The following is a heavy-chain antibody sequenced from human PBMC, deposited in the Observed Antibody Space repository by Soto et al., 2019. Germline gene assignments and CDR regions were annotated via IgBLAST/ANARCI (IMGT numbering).Heavy chain of an antibody. CDR3: ARGPPHYYDSSGYYPAPFDY. J-gene: IGHJ4*02. V-gene: IGHV3-21*01. Sequence: PGGSLRLSCAASGFTFSSYSMNWVRQAPGKGLEWVSSISSSSSYIYYADSVKGRFTISRDNAKNSLYLQMNSLRAEDTAVYYCARGPPHYYDSSGYYPAPFDYWGQGTLVTVSS. CDR2: ISSSSSYI. CDR1: GFTFSSYS. D-gene: IGHD3-22*01.